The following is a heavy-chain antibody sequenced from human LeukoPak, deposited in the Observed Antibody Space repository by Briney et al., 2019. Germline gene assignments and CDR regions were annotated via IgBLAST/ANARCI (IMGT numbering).Heavy chain of an antibody. CDR3: ARGDFWSGYYTGLY. V-gene: IGHV3-53*04. Sequence: GGSLRLSCAASGFTFSSYAMSWVRQAPGKGLEWVSVIYSGGSTYYADSVKGRFTISRHNSKNTLYLQMDSLRDEDTAVYYCARGDFWSGYYTGLYWGQGTLVTVSS. D-gene: IGHD3-3*01. J-gene: IGHJ4*02. CDR2: IYSGGST. CDR1: GFTFSSYA.